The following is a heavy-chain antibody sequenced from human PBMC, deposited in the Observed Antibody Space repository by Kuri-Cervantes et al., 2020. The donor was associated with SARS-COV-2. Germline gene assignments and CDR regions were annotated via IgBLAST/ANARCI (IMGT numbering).Heavy chain of an antibody. CDR3: ARDPHSSGYSEYFQH. J-gene: IGHJ1*01. CDR1: GYTFTSYG. D-gene: IGHD3-22*01. CDR2: ISAYNGNT. V-gene: IGHV1-18*01. Sequence: ASVKVSCRASGYTFTSYGISWVRQAPGQGLEWMGWISAYNGNTNYAQKLQGRVTMTRDTFISTAYMELSRLRSDDTAVYYCARDPHSSGYSEYFQHWGQGTLVTVSS.